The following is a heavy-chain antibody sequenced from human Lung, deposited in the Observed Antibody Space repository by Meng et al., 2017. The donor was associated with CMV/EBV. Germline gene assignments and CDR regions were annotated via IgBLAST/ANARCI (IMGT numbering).Heavy chain of an antibody. CDR2: ISCYNGDT. D-gene: IGHD6-19*01. V-gene: IGHV1-18*01. J-gene: IGHJ4*02. Sequence: QVELVQSGAEVKKPGASVRVSCKASGYTFTHHGISWIQQAPGQGLEWMGWISCYNGDTNYAQKLQGRVTMTTDTSTNTAYMDLRGLRSDDTAVYYCARDPSNTSGRYAYFDYWGQGTLVTVSS. CDR3: ARDPSNTSGRYAYFDY. CDR1: GYTFTHHG.